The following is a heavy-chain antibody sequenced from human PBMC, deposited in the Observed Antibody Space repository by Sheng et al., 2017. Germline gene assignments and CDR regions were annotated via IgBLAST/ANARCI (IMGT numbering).Heavy chain of an antibody. CDR1: GGSISSSSYY. Sequence: QLQLQESGPGLVKPSETLSLTCTVSGGSISSSSYYWGWIRQPPGKGLEWIGSIYYSGSTYYNPSLKSRVTISVDTSKNQFSLKLSSVTAADTAVYYCARDGGYSYGSTWGQGTLVTVSS. V-gene: IGHV4-39*07. J-gene: IGHJ5*02. CDR3: ARDGGYSYGST. CDR2: IYYSGST. D-gene: IGHD5-18*01.